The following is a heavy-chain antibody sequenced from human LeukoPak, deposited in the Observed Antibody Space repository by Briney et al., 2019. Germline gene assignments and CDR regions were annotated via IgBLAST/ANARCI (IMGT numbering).Heavy chain of an antibody. Sequence: GESLKISCKGSGYGFATYWIAWVRPMPGKGLEWMGIIYPGDSDTRYSPSFQGQVTISADKSISTAYLQWSSLKASDTAMYYCARHGVMDSSGDYWGQGTLVTVSS. CDR2: IYPGDSDT. J-gene: IGHJ4*02. CDR1: GYGFATYW. CDR3: ARHGVMDSSGDY. D-gene: IGHD6-19*01. V-gene: IGHV5-51*01.